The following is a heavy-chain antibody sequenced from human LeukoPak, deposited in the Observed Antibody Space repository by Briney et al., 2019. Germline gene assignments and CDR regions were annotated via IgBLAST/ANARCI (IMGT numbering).Heavy chain of an antibody. D-gene: IGHD6-19*01. CDR2: ISHRGST. J-gene: IGHJ3*02. CDR3: ATYSTGFDI. V-gene: IGHV4-34*01. Sequence: PSETLSLTCAVYGGSFSDYYWTWIRQPPGKGLEWIGEISHRGSTHYNPSLKSRVTISVDTSKTQFSLKLRSVTAADTAVYYCATYSTGFDIWGQGTVVTVSS. CDR1: GGSFSDYY.